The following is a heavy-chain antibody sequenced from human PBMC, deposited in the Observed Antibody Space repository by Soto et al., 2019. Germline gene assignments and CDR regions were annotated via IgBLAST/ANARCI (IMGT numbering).Heavy chain of an antibody. CDR1: GYTFTSYY. CDR2: INPSGGST. CDR3: ARDGVGGNSFHVYNWFDP. D-gene: IGHD2-21*02. Sequence: ASVKVSCKASGYTFTSYYMHWVRQAPGQGLEWMGIINPSGGSTSYAQKFQGRVTMTRDTSTSTVYMELSSLRSEDTAVYYCARDGVGGNSFHVYNWFDPWGQEPWSPSPQ. J-gene: IGHJ5*02. V-gene: IGHV1-46*01.